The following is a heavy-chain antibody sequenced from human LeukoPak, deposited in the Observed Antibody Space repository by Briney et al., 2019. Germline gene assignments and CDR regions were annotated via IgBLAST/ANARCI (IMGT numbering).Heavy chain of an antibody. J-gene: IGHJ6*03. CDR2: IYTGGGR. CDR3: AVCSGNFHYYYMDV. V-gene: IGHV3-66*01. D-gene: IGHD3-10*02. Sequence: GGSLRLSCAASGFTFSSYAMSWVRQAPGKELEWVSVIYTGGGRYYADSVRGRFTISRDNSRNTLHLQMNSLRAEDTAVYYCAVCSGNFHYYYMDVWGKGTTVTISS. CDR1: GFTFSSYA.